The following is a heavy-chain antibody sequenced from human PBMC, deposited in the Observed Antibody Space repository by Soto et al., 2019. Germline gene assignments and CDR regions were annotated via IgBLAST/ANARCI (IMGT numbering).Heavy chain of an antibody. CDR3: ASEVRAKFGP. CDR2: IKEDGSET. D-gene: IGHD2-15*01. V-gene: IGHV3-7*01. J-gene: IGHJ5*01. CDR1: GFTFSTYW. Sequence: EVQLLESGGGLVQPGGSLRLSCAASGFTFSTYWMAWVRQAPGKGPEWVASIKEDGSETFYMDSVRGRFTNSRDNDKNSPYLQLNSLRTEDIAVYYCASEVRAKFGPWGQGTLVTDFS.